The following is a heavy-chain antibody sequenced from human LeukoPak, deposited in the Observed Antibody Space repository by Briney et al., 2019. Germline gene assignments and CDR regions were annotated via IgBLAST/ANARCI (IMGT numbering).Heavy chain of an antibody. CDR3: ARKSDSLLVREGDC. Sequence: GSLRLSCAASGFTVNRNYMIWVRQAPGKGLECVSVIYSGGTTWYADSVKGRFTISRDTNTLYLQMNSLRAEDTAVYYCARKSDSLLVREGDCWGQGTLVTVSS. J-gene: IGHJ4*02. V-gene: IGHV3-66*01. CDR2: IYSGGTT. D-gene: IGHD3-10*01. CDR1: GFTVNRNY.